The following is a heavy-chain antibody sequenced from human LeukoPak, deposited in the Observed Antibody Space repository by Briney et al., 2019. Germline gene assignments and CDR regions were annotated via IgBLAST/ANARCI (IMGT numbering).Heavy chain of an antibody. CDR3: AGRTVVPGTLEF. J-gene: IGHJ4*01. D-gene: IGHD6-19*01. Sequence: GGSLRLSCAASGITFGSSSMSWVRQAPGKGLEWVAGISSSGATTYYADSLKGRFTISRDNSKNTLYLQMNSLRAEDTAVYYRAGRTVVPGTLEFWGQGILVTVSS. CDR2: ISSSGATT. CDR1: GITFGSSS. V-gene: IGHV3-23*01.